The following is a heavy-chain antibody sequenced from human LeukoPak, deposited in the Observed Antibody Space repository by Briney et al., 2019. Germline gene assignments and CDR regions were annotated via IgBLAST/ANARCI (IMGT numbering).Heavy chain of an antibody. CDR1: GGSLSSYY. CDR2: VSHSGST. CDR3: ARVGGWLQLKRWGFDY. V-gene: IGHV4-34*01. J-gene: IGHJ4*02. Sequence: SETLTLTCAAYGGSLSSYYWSWIRQAPGKGLEWIGEVSHSGSTTYNPSLKGPVLISMDTSHRQFSLKVTSVTAADTAIYYCARVGGWLQLKRWGFDYWGQGTPVTVSS. D-gene: IGHD5-24*01.